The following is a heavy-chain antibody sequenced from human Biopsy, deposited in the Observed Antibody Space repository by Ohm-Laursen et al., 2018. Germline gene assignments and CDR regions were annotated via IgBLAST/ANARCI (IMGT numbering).Heavy chain of an antibody. CDR1: GYTFTDYF. Sequence: ASVKVSCKTSGYTFTDYFVHWVRQAPGQGLEWMGWIDTINGGTRSAQKFQGRVTMTRDTSISTAYMELSRLTSDDTAVYYCARDYQPYLVTIHYYYYGMDVWGQGTTVTVSS. D-gene: IGHD2-2*01. CDR3: ARDYQPYLVTIHYYYYGMDV. J-gene: IGHJ6*02. CDR2: IDTINGGT. V-gene: IGHV1-2*02.